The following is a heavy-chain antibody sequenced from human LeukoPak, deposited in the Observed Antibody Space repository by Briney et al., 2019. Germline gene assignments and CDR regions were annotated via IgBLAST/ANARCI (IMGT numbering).Heavy chain of an antibody. V-gene: IGHV3-23*01. CDR1: GFTFSSYV. J-gene: IGHJ4*02. CDR3: AKTPANFDY. CDR2: ISSSGINT. Sequence: GGSLRLSCAASGFTFSSYVMSWVRQAPGKGLEWVSAISSSGINTYYADSVRGRFTISRDNSKNTLYLQMNSLRAEDTAVYYCAKTPANFDYWGQGTLVTVSS. D-gene: IGHD2-2*01.